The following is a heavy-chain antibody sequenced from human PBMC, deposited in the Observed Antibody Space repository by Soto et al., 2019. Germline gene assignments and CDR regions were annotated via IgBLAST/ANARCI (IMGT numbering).Heavy chain of an antibody. V-gene: IGHV3-66*01. Sequence: EVQLVESGGGLVQPGGSLRLSCAASGFTVSSNYMNWVRQAPGKGLEWVSIIYGAASTYYADSVKGRFTISRDNSKNKLYLQMNSLRSEDTAVYYCAIDCPTRSRYYFDYCGQGTLVTVSS. CDR1: GFTVSSNY. CDR2: IYGAAST. CDR3: AIDCPTRSRYYFDY. D-gene: IGHD6-13*01. J-gene: IGHJ4*02.